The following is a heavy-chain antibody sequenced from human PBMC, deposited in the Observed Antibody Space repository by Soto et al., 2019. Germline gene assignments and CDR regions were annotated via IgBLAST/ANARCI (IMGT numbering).Heavy chain of an antibody. D-gene: IGHD3-9*01. Sequence: GESLKISCAASGFTFDDYAMHWVRQAPGKGLEWVSLISGDGGSTYYADSVKGRFTISRDNSKNSLYLQMNSLRTEDTALYYCAKGYTTYYDILTGYYKSGNDYWGQGTLVTVSS. CDR3: AKGYTTYYDILTGYYKSGNDY. V-gene: IGHV3-43*02. CDR2: ISGDGGST. CDR1: GFTFDDYA. J-gene: IGHJ4*02.